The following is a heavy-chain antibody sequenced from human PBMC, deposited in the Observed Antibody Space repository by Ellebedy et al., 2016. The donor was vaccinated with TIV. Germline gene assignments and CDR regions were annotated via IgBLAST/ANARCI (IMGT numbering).Heavy chain of an antibody. CDR1: GFSFSRFP. CDR2: ISRDGNNI. Sequence: PGGSLRLSCAASGFSFSRFPMHWVRQAPGKGLEWVALISRDGNNIYYADSVKGRFAISRDNSKSTLFLQMNSLRPEDTAVYYCARESTYCGADCYSLSDHWGQGALVTVSA. J-gene: IGHJ5*02. D-gene: IGHD2-21*02. V-gene: IGHV3-30*09. CDR3: ARESTYCGADCYSLSDH.